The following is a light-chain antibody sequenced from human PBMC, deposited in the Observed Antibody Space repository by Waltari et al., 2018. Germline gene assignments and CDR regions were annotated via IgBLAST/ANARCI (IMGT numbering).Light chain of an antibody. CDR2: EDD. V-gene: IGLV6-57*03. Sequence: NFMLTQPHSVSESPGETVTISCTRSSGNIASNFVQWYQLRPGTAPTTVIYEDDQRPSGVPDRCSGSIDSSSNSASLTISGLKTDDEADYYCQSYDTNNQVFGGGTKLTVL. J-gene: IGLJ2*01. CDR3: QSYDTNNQV. CDR1: SGNIASNF.